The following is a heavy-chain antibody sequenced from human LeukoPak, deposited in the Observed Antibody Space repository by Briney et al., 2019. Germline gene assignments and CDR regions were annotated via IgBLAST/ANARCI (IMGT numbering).Heavy chain of an antibody. CDR3: ARFDSGYDLFDC. CDR2: IYYSGST. V-gene: IGHV4-59*01. CDR1: GVSINSDY. J-gene: IGHJ4*02. D-gene: IGHD5-12*01. Sequence: PSETLSLTCTVSGVSINSDYWSWVRQPPGKGLEWIGYIYYSGSTNYNPSLKSRVTISVDTSKNQFSLKLNSVTAADTAVYYCARFDSGYDLFDCWGQGTLVTVSS.